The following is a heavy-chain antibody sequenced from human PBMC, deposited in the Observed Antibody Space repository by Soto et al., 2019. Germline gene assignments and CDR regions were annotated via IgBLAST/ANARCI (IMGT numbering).Heavy chain of an antibody. V-gene: IGHV3-48*02. CDR3: VRQADTSMVNRWFAT. D-gene: IGHD5-18*01. CDR2: TSSKSVTV. Sequence: EVQLVESGGGLVQPGGSLRLSCGGSGFTYEIFSMHWVRQAPGMGLEWVAYTSSKSVTVYYADCVKGRFTISRDDAKNPRYLQMNSLRDEDTAMYYCVRQADTSMVNRWFATWGRGTMVTVSS. CDR1: GFTYEIFS. J-gene: IGHJ5*02.